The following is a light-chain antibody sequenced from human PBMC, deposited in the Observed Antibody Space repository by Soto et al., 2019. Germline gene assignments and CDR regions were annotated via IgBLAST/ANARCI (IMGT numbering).Light chain of an antibody. Sequence: SVLTQPPSVSGSPGQSVTISCTVTRSDVGDYEHVSWYQQAPGTAPKLIIFDVTNRPSGVPDRFSGSKSGNTPSLTIFGLQAEDEADYYCSLYTSSSTWVFGGGTKLTVL. CDR1: RSDVGDYEH. J-gene: IGLJ3*02. CDR2: DVT. CDR3: SLYTSSSTWV. V-gene: IGLV2-18*01.